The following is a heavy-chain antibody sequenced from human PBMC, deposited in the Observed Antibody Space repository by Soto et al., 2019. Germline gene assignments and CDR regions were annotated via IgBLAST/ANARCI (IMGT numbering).Heavy chain of an antibody. CDR3: ARRPYSDALDI. J-gene: IGHJ3*02. CDR2: IFNSGTT. V-gene: IGHV4-28*01. Sequence: QVQLQESGPGLVKPSDTLSLTCAVSGYSITNVNWWAWIRQPPGKGLEWIGYIFNSGTTHYNPSLKSRVTMSVDTSKNQFSLKVDSLTAEDTAVYYCARRPYSDALDIWGQGTMVTVSS. D-gene: IGHD2-21*01. CDR1: GYSITNVNW.